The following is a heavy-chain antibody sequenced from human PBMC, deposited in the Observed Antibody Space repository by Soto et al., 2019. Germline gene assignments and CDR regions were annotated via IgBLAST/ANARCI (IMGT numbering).Heavy chain of an antibody. CDR3: TGGYSGYDSYYYYYGMDV. Sequence: GGSLRLSCAASGFTFNGSAMHWVRPASGKGLEWVGRIRSKANSYATAYAASVKGRFTISRDDSKNTAYLQMNSLKTEDTAVYYCTGGYSGYDSYYYYYGMDVWGQGTPVTVSS. CDR2: IRSKANSYAT. D-gene: IGHD5-12*01. V-gene: IGHV3-73*01. J-gene: IGHJ6*02. CDR1: GFTFNGSA.